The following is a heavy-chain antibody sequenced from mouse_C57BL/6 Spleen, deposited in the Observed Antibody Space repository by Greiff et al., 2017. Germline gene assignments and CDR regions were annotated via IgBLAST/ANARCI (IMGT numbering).Heavy chain of an antibody. CDR2: INPNYGTT. J-gene: IGHJ1*03. Sequence: VQLQQSGPELVKPGASVKISCKASGYSFTDYNMNWVKQSNGKSLEWIGVINPNYGTTSYNQKFKGKATLTVDQSSSTAYMQLNSLTSEDSAVYYGATGSHYGSSNWYFDVWGTGTTVTVSS. D-gene: IGHD1-1*01. CDR3: ATGSHYGSSNWYFDV. CDR1: GYSFTDYN. V-gene: IGHV1-39*01.